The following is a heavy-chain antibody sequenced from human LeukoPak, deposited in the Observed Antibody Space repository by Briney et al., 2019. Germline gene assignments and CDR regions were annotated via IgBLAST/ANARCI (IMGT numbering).Heavy chain of an antibody. J-gene: IGHJ4*02. CDR1: GFTFSDYY. CDR2: ISSSGRTI. V-gene: IGHV3-11*04. D-gene: IGHD3-9*01. CDR3: ARDYDILTGRTIDH. Sequence: GGSLRLSCAASGFTFSDYYMSWIRQAPGKGLEWVSYISSSGRTIYYAHSVKGRFTISRGNAKNSLYLQMNRLRAEDTAVYYCARDYDILTGRTIDHWGQGTLVTVSS.